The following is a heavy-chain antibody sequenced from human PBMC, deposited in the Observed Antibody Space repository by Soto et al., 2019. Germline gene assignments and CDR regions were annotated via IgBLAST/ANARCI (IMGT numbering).Heavy chain of an antibody. CDR2: IYYSGST. CDR1: DGSISSSSYY. Sequence: TLSLTCTVSDGSISSSSYYWGWIRQPPGKGLEWIGSIYYSGSTYYNPSLKSRVTISVDTSKNQFSLKLSSVTAADTAVYYCASYSGRYYYYGMDVWGQGTTVTVSS. V-gene: IGHV4-39*01. CDR3: ASYSGRYYYYGMDV. J-gene: IGHJ6*02. D-gene: IGHD3-10*01.